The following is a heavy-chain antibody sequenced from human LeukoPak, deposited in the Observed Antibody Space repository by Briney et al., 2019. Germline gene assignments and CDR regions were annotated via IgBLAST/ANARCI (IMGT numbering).Heavy chain of an antibody. CDR3: ARYLGGWSFDY. J-gene: IGHJ4*02. CDR2: ISRTSHTI. CDR1: GFTFSNYD. D-gene: IGHD6-19*01. V-gene: IGHV3-48*01. Sequence: PGGSLRLSCAASGFTFSNYDMIWVRQAPGKGLEWVSYISRTSHTICYADSVKGRFTISRDNAKNSLYLQMNSLRVEDTAAYSCARYLGGWSFDYWGQGTLVTVSS.